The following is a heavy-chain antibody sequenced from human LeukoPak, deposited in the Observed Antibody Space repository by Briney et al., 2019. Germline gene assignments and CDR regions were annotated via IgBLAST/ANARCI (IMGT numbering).Heavy chain of an antibody. CDR1: GGSFSGYY. D-gene: IGHD1-1*01. CDR2: INHSGST. CDR3: ARVGLGTTDAFDI. V-gene: IGHV4-34*01. J-gene: IGHJ3*02. Sequence: SETLSLTCAVYGGSFSGYYWSWIRQPPGKGLEWIGEINHSGSTNYNPSLKSRVTISVDTSKNQFSLKLSSVTAADTAVYYCARVGLGTTDAFDIWGQGTMVTVSS.